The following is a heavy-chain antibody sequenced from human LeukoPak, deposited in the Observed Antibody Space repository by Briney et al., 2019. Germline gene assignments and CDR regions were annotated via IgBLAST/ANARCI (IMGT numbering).Heavy chain of an antibody. J-gene: IGHJ2*01. CDR2: IKQGGNEI. CDR1: GFTLSQYW. D-gene: IGHD6-13*01. CDR3: ARAAYSSTWYSRYFDL. Sequence: GGSLRLSCVVSGFTLSQYWMTWVRQAPGKGLEWVANIKQGGNEIHYVESVKGRFTISRENAKNSLYLQMNSLRAGDTAVYYCARAAYSSTWYSRYFDLWAVAPWSLSPQ. V-gene: IGHV3-7*01.